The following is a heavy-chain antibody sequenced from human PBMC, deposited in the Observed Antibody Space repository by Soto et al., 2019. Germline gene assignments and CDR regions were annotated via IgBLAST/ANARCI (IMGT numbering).Heavy chain of an antibody. D-gene: IGHD3-10*01. V-gene: IGHV3-30*18. Sequence: QVQLVESGGGVVQPGRSLRLSCAASGFTFSSHAMHWVRQAPGNGLEWVAVIWYDGSNKNYADSVKGRFTISRDNSKNTLYLQMNSLRTEDTAVYYCAKARHGSGTYSYFDYWGQGILVTVSS. CDR3: AKARHGSGTYSYFDY. J-gene: IGHJ4*02. CDR2: IWYDGSNK. CDR1: GFTFSSHA.